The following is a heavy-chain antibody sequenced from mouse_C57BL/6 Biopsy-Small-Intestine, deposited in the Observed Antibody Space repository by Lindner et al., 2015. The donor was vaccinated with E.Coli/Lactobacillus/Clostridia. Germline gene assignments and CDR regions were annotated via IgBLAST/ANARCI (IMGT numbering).Heavy chain of an antibody. CDR3: ARRWGWSFDV. CDR1: GYKFTAYW. Sequence: VQLQESGAELMKPGASVMLSCKATGYKFTAYWIVWVKQRPGHGLEWIGEILPGSGSTNYHGKFKDKATFTADASSNTAYMQLSSLASEDSAIYYCARRWGWSFDVWGTGTTVTVSS. V-gene: IGHV1-9*01. D-gene: IGHD1-1*02. CDR2: ILPGSGST. J-gene: IGHJ1*03.